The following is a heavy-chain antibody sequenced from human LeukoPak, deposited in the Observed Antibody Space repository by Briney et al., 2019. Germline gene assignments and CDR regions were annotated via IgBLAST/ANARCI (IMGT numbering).Heavy chain of an antibody. CDR3: ARVRVGADSSGYGIDY. D-gene: IGHD3-22*01. CDR1: GYSISSGYY. Sequence: SETLSLTCTVSGYSISSGYYWAWIRQPPGKGLEWIGSIHYSGSTYYNPSLQSRVTISIDTSKNQFSLKLRFVTAADTAVYYCARVRVGADSSGYGIDYWGQGTLVTVSS. J-gene: IGHJ4*02. V-gene: IGHV4-38-2*02. CDR2: IHYSGST.